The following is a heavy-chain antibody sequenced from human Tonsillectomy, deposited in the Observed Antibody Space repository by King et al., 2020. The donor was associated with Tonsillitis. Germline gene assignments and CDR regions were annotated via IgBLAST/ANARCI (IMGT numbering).Heavy chain of an antibody. J-gene: IGHJ4*02. Sequence: QLQLQESGPGLVKPSETLSLTCTVSGSSISSYYWSWIRQPPGKGLEWIGYIYYSGSTNYNPSLKSRVTISVDTSKNQFSLRLSSVTAADTAVYYCAGSYLAAPPDYWGQGTLVTVSS. CDR1: GSSISSYY. CDR3: AGSYLAAPPDY. D-gene: IGHD2-15*01. CDR2: IYYSGST. V-gene: IGHV4-59*08.